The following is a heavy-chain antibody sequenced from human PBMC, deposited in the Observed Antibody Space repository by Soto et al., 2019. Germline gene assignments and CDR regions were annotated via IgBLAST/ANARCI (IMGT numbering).Heavy chain of an antibody. D-gene: IGHD2-2*01. J-gene: IGHJ5*02. Sequence: GGSLRLSCAASGFTFSNYAMNWVRQAPGKGLEWVSSISGSGGSTYYADSVKGRFTISRDNSQKTLYLQLNSLRPEDTAIYYCAKEGIGGNCIGPGCYAIDCFDPWGQGTLVTVSS. CDR3: AKEGIGGNCIGPGCYAIDCFDP. CDR1: GFTFSNYA. CDR2: ISGSGGST. V-gene: IGHV3-23*01.